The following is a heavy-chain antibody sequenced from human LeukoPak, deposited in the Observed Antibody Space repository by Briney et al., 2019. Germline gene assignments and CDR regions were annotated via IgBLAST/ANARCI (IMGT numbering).Heavy chain of an antibody. D-gene: IGHD3-16*01. Sequence: GGSLRLSCAASGFTFSSYSMNWVRQAPGKGLEWVSSISSSSSYIYYADSVKGRFTISRDNAKNSLYLQMNSLRAEDTAVYYCARDMLLGRPDYMDVWGKGTTATVSS. CDR3: ARDMLLGRPDYMDV. CDR1: GFTFSSYS. V-gene: IGHV3-21*01. J-gene: IGHJ6*03. CDR2: ISSSSSYI.